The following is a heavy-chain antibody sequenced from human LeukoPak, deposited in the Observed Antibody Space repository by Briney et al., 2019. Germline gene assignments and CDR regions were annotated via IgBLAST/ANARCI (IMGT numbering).Heavy chain of an antibody. D-gene: IGHD3-16*02. J-gene: IGHJ3*02. V-gene: IGHV3-33*01. CDR2: IWYDGSSK. CDR3: ARDNRYTGNYLDAFDI. CDR1: GFIFSAYG. Sequence: PGRSLRLSCAASGFIFSAYGMHWVRQAPGKGLEWLAVIWYDGSSKYYADSVKGRFTISRDNSKNTLYMQMNNLGVEDTAVYFCARDNRYTGNYLDAFDIWGQGTLVTVSS.